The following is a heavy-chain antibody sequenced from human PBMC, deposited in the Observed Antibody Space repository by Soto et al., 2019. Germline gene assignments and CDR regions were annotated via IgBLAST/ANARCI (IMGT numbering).Heavy chain of an antibody. D-gene: IGHD1-1*01. CDR3: ARDGVGDNWNDGGIDY. Sequence: QVQLVQSGAEVKKPGSSVKVSCKASGGTFSSYAISWVRQAPGQGLEWMGGIIPIFGTANYAQKFQGRVTITADESTSTAYMELSSLRSEDTAVYYCARDGVGDNWNDGGIDYWGQGTLVTVSS. V-gene: IGHV1-69*12. J-gene: IGHJ4*02. CDR2: IIPIFGTA. CDR1: GGTFSSYA.